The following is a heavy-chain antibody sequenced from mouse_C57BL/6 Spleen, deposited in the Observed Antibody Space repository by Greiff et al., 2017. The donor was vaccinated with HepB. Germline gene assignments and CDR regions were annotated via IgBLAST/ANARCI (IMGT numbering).Heavy chain of an antibody. D-gene: IGHD3-1*01. CDR3: ARSRFGPYAMDY. CDR2: IYPGDGDT. V-gene: IGHV1-82*01. Sequence: QVQLQQSGPELVKPGASVKISCKASGYAFSSSWMNWVKQRPGKGLEWIGRIYPGDGDTNYNGKFKGKATLTADKSSSTAYMQRSSLTSEDSAVYFCARSRFGPYAMDYWGQGTSVTVSS. J-gene: IGHJ4*01. CDR1: GYAFSSSW.